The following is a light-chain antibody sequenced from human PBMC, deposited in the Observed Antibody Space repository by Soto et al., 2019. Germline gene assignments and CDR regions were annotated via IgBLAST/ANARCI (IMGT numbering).Light chain of an antibody. CDR3: QQSISTLLIT. Sequence: IQMTQSPSSLSASVGDGVTITCRASQDIRTYLNWYQQKPGKAPKLLISAASSLQSGVPSRFSARGSGTDFTLTISTLQPEDYATYYCQQSISTLLITFGQGTRLEVK. CDR2: AAS. V-gene: IGKV1-39*01. CDR1: QDIRTY. J-gene: IGKJ5*01.